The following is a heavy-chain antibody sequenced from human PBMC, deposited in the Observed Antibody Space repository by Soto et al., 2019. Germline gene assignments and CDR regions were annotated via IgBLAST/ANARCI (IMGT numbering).Heavy chain of an antibody. D-gene: IGHD3-3*01. V-gene: IGHV3-23*01. CDR2: ISGSGGST. J-gene: IGHJ6*02. CDR3: AKESSIFGVVIYRARGGMDV. CDR1: GFTFSSYA. Sequence: PGGSLRLSCAASGFTFSSYAMSWVRQAPGKGLEWVSAISGSGGSTYSADSVKGRFTISRDNSKNTLYLQMNSLRAEDTAVYYCAKESSIFGVVIYRARGGMDVWGQGTTVTVSS.